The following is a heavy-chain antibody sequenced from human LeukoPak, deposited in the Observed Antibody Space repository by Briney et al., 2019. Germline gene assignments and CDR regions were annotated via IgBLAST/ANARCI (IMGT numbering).Heavy chain of an antibody. CDR3: ARDPLYSSSWEFDY. D-gene: IGHD6-13*01. J-gene: IGHJ4*02. CDR1: GGSISSYY. V-gene: IGHV4-4*07. CDR2: IFTSGST. Sequence: SETLSLTCTVSGGSISSYYRSWIRQPAGKELEWIGRIFTSGSTNYNPSLKSRVTMSVDTSKKQFSLKLSSVTAADTAVYYCARDPLYSSSWEFDYWGQGTLVTVSS.